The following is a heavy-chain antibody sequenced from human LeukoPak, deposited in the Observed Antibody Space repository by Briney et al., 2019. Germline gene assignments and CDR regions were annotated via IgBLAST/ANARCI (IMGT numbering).Heavy chain of an antibody. CDR2: ISFDGSQE. CDR1: GFTFSNYG. D-gene: IGHD3-10*01. J-gene: IGHJ5*02. Sequence: PGGSLRLSCAASGFTFSNYGMHWVRQAPGKGLEWVALISFDGSQEYYADSVKGRFTISRDNSKSTVYLQMNSLRVEDAAVYYCSKDLTSDFGGDLDPWGQGTLVTVSS. CDR3: SKDLTSDFGGDLDP. V-gene: IGHV3-30*02.